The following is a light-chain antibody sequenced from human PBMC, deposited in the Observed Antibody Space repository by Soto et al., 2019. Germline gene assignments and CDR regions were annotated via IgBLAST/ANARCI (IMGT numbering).Light chain of an antibody. CDR1: QSVSSN. CDR3: QQYNKWPLT. Sequence: EMVMTQSPATLSVSPGERVTLSCRAGQSVSSNLAWCQQKPGQAPRLLIYAASTRATGVPARFSGSGSGTEFTLTISSLQSEDSAVYYCQQYNKWPLTFGGGTKVDIK. CDR2: AAS. J-gene: IGKJ4*01. V-gene: IGKV3-15*01.